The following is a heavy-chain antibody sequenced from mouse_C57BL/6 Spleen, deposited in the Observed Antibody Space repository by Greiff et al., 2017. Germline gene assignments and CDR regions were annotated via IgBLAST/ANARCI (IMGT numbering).Heavy chain of an antibody. Sequence: QVQLKESGPGLVQPSQSLSITCTVSGFSLTSYGVHWVRQPPGKGLEWLGVIWSGGSTDYNAAFISRLSISKDNSKSQVFFKMNSLQADDTAIYYCAKNDYGSAWFAYGGQGTLVTVSA. CDR2: IWSGGST. CDR3: AKNDYGSAWFAY. CDR1: GFSLTSYG. V-gene: IGHV2-4*01. D-gene: IGHD1-1*01. J-gene: IGHJ3*01.